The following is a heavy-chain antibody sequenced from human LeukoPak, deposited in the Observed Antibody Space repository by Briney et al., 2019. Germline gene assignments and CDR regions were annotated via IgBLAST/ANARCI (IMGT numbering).Heavy chain of an antibody. CDR2: ISNSGSSI. V-gene: IGHV3-48*03. Sequence: GGSLRLSCAASGFTFSNYEMSWVRQAPGKGLEWVSYISNSGSSIYYADSVKGRFTISRDNAKNKLSLQMNSLRPEDTGVYYCARAPSEIGGYYPEYFRHWGQGTLVTVSS. CDR1: GFTFSNYE. D-gene: IGHD3-22*01. CDR3: ARAPSEIGGYYPEYFRH. J-gene: IGHJ1*01.